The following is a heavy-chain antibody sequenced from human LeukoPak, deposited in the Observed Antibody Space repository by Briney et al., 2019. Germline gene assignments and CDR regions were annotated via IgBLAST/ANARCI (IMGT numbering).Heavy chain of an antibody. CDR1: GFTFSTYW. V-gene: IGHV3-74*01. D-gene: IGHD3-10*02. CDR3: AELGITMIGGV. CDR2: IDREGDTK. J-gene: IGHJ6*04. Sequence: GGSLRLSCAASGFTFSTYWRHWVRQAPGKGLMWVSRIDREGDTKNYVDSVKGRFTISRDNAKNSLYLQMNSLRAEDTAVYYCAELGITMIGGVWGKGTTVTISS.